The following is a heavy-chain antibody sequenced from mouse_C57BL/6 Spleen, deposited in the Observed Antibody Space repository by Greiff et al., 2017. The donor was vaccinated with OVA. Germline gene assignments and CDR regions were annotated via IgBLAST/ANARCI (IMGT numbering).Heavy chain of an antibody. CDR3: ARSNYYGSRYYFDY. CDR2: IYPRDGST. Sequence: VKLVESGPELVKPGASVKLSCKASGYTFTSYDINWVKQRPGQGLEWIGWIYPRDGSTKYNEKFKGKATLTVDTSSSTAYMELHSLTSEDSAVYFCARSNYYGSRYYFDYWGQGTTLTVSS. V-gene: IGHV1-85*01. D-gene: IGHD1-1*01. CDR1: GYTFTSYD. J-gene: IGHJ2*01.